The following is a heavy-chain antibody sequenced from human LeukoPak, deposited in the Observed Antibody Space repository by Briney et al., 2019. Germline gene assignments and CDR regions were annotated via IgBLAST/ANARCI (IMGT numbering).Heavy chain of an antibody. CDR2: FGTA. J-gene: IGHJ5*02. D-gene: IGHD6-13*01. V-gene: IGHV1-69*13. CDR3: ARGYIGTRGWFDP. Sequence: SVKVPCKASGGTFSTYSINWVRQAPGQGLEWMGRFGTANYAQNFQGRVTITADESTSTVYMEMTSLRSEDTAVYYCARGYIGTRGWFDPWGQGTLVTVSS. CDR1: GGTFSTYS.